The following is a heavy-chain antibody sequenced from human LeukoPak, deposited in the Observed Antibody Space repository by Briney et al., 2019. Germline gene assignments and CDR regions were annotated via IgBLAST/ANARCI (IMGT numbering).Heavy chain of an antibody. CDR3: ASGNYFDY. CDR2: IKPDGSEK. CDR1: GFTFSSYA. V-gene: IGHV3-7*01. Sequence: GGSLRLSCAASGFTFSSYAMSWVRQAPGKGLEFVANIKPDGSEKYYVGSVKGRFTISRDNAKNSLFLQVNSLTAEDTAMYYCASGNYFDYWGQGTLVTVSS. J-gene: IGHJ4*02.